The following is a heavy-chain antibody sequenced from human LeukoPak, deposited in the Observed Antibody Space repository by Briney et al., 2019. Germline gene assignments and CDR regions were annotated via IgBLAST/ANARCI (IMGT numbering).Heavy chain of an antibody. Sequence: SETLSLTCTVSGGSISSSTYYWGWIRQPPGKGLEWIGSISYSGSTYSNPSLKSRVTISVDKSKNQFSLELSSVTAADTAVYYCARHTYSSGLGYFDYWGQGTLVTVSS. CDR2: ISYSGST. CDR1: GGSISSSTYY. V-gene: IGHV4-39*01. J-gene: IGHJ4*02. CDR3: ARHTYSSGLGYFDY. D-gene: IGHD6-19*01.